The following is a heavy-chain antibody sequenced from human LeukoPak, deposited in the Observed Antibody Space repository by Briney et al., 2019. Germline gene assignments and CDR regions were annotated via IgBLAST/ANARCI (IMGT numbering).Heavy chain of an antibody. CDR3: AKVAYDSFDHYYHDYFDH. V-gene: IGHV3-23*01. J-gene: IGHJ4*02. CDR1: GFTFSAYA. D-gene: IGHD3-22*01. Sequence: GGSLRLSCAASGFTFSAYAMTWVRQAPGKGLEWVSSISGGDDKTYYTDSAKGRFTISRDNSKNTLYLQMNSLSAEDTALYYCAKVAYDSFDHYYHDYFDHWGQGTLVTVSS. CDR2: ISGGDDKT.